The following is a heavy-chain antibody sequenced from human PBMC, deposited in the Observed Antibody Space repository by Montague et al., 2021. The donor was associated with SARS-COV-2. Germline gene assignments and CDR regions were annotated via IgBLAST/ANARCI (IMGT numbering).Heavy chain of an antibody. D-gene: IGHD3-10*01. CDR1: GFTVSSNY. Sequence: SLRLPCAASGFTVSSNYMSWVRQAPGKGLEWVSVIYSGGSTYYADSVKGRFTISRHNSKNTLYLQMNSLRAEDTAVYYCARDLTYGSGGSYYYYGMDVWGQGPRVTVS. V-gene: IGHV3-53*04. CDR3: ARDLTYGSGGSYYYYGMDV. J-gene: IGHJ6*02. CDR2: IYSGGST.